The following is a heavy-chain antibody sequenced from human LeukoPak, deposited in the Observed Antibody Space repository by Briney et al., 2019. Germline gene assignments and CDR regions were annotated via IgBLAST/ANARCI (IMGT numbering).Heavy chain of an antibody. CDR3: ARQTDDYSNYSPFDY. V-gene: IGHV3-48*04. CDR1: RFTFSSYS. CDR2: ISSGSSTI. D-gene: IGHD4-11*01. Sequence: GALRLSCAASRFTFSSYSMNWVRQAPGKGLEWVSYISSGSSTIYYADSVKGRFTISRDNAKNSLYLQMNSLRAEDTAVYYCARQTDDYSNYSPFDYWGQGTLVTVSS. J-gene: IGHJ4*02.